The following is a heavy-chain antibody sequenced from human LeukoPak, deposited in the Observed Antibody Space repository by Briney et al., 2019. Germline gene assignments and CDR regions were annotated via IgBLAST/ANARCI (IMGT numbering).Heavy chain of an antibody. CDR1: GGSMSSYY. D-gene: IGHD1-26*01. CDR3: ARHGAWAPFDY. V-gene: IGHV4-59*08. CDR2: IYYSGAT. J-gene: IGHJ4*02. Sequence: PSETLSLTCTVSGGSMSSYYWSWIRHPPGKGLEWIAYIYYSGATNYSPSLKSRVTISVDRSKNQFSLKLNSVTAADTAVYYCARHGAWAPFDYWGQGTLVTVSS.